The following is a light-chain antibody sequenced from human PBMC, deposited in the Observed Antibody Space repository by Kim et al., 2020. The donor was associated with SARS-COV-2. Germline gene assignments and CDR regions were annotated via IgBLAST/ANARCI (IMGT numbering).Light chain of an antibody. Sequence: DIVLTQSPATLSLSPGERATLSCRASQSVSTYLAWYQQRSGQAPRVLIYDASNRATGIPARFSGSGSGTDFTLTISSLQPEDFAVYYCQQCSSWPLTFGGGTKVDIK. CDR3: QQCSSWPLT. CDR1: QSVSTY. V-gene: IGKV3-11*01. J-gene: IGKJ4*02. CDR2: DAS.